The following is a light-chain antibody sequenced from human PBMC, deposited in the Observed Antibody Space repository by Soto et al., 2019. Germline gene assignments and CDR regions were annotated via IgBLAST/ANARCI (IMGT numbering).Light chain of an antibody. J-gene: IGKJ3*01. V-gene: IGKV1-27*01. CDR3: QKYNSAPFT. Sequence: DIQMTQSPSSLSASVGDRVTITCRASQGISNYLAWYQQKPGKVPKLLIYAASTLQSGVPSRFSGSGSGTDFTLTISRLQPEDVATYYSQKYNSAPFTFGPGTKVDIK. CDR1: QGISNY. CDR2: AAS.